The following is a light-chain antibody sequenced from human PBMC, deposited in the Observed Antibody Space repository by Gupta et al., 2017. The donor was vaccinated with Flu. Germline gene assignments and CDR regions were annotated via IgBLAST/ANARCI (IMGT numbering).Light chain of an antibody. Sequence: PATLSVSPGERATLSCRASQSVSSSLAWYQHKPGQAPRLLIYGASTRATGIPDRFSGSVPGTEFTLTISSLQSEDFALYYCQQYKRWPQTFGQGTSLQIK. CDR2: GAS. J-gene: IGKJ2*01. CDR1: QSVSSS. CDR3: QQYKRWPQT. V-gene: IGKV3-15*01.